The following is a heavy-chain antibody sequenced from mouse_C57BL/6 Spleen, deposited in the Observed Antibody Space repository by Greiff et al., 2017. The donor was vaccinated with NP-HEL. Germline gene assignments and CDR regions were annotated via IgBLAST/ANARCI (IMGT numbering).Heavy chain of an antibody. D-gene: IGHD1-1*01. Sequence: VQLQQSGPGLVQPSQSLSLTCTVSGFSLTSYGVHWVRQSPGQGLEWLGVIWSGGSTDYNAAFITRLSISKDNSKSQVFVKMNSLQADDTAIYFCARIITTVVATPYYAMDYWGQGTSVTVSS. CDR3: ARIITTVVATPYYAMDY. CDR2: IWSGGST. CDR1: GFSLTSYG. J-gene: IGHJ4*01. V-gene: IGHV2-2*01.